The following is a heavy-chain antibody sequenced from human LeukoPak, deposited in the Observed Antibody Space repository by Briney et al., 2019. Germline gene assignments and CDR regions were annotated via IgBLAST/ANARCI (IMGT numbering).Heavy chain of an antibody. CDR1: GFTFSNYW. D-gene: IGHD3-3*01. CDR3: AKGSPIPTIFGLFDY. Sequence: PGGSLRLSCAASGFTFSNYWMHWVRQAPGKGLVWVSHINSDGSSTNYADSVKGRFTISRDNSKNTLYLQMNSLRAEDTAVYYCAKGSPIPTIFGLFDYWGQGTLVTVSS. V-gene: IGHV3-74*01. J-gene: IGHJ4*02. CDR2: INSDGSST.